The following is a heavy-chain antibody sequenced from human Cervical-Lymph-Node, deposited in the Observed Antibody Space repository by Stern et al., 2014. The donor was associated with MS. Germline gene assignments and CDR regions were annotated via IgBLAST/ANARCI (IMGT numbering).Heavy chain of an antibody. CDR2: ISRSSSSV. CDR3: ARGSWLGTGDDYYYYFGMDV. Sequence: EVHLVESGGGLVQPGGSLRLSCTASGFSFNTYSINWVRQAPGKGLEWVSYISRSSSSVYYAYSVDGLFTISRDSVKNSLYLQMNSLRAEDAAVYYCARGSWLGTGDDYYYYFGMDVWGQGTTVTVSS. D-gene: IGHD3-22*01. V-gene: IGHV3-48*01. J-gene: IGHJ6*02. CDR1: GFSFNTYS.